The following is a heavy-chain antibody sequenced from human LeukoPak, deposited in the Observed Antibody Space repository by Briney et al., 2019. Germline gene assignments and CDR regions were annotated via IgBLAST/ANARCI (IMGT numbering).Heavy chain of an antibody. CDR2: ISGSGEST. V-gene: IGHV3-23*01. J-gene: IGHJ4*02. CDR1: GFTVGTNY. Sequence: GGSLRLSCAASGFTVGTNYMSWVRQAPGKGLEWVSGISGSGESTYYADSVKGRFTISRDNSKNTLYLQMNSLRAEDTAVYYCAKVLDGTGYWNYYFDSWGQGTLVTVSS. D-gene: IGHD3-22*01. CDR3: AKVLDGTGYWNYYFDS.